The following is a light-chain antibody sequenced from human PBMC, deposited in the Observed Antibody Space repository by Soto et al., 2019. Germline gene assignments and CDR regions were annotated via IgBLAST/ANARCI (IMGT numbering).Light chain of an antibody. CDR1: STDIGSYNY. Sequence: QSALTQPASLSGSPGQSITISCTGTSTDIGSYNYVSWYQQHPGKAPKLMIFDVSYRPSGISDRFSGSKSGNTASLTISGLQPEDEADYYCSSYGASSTLFGGGTQLTLL. CDR3: SSYGASSTL. CDR2: DVS. V-gene: IGLV2-14*03. J-gene: IGLJ2*01.